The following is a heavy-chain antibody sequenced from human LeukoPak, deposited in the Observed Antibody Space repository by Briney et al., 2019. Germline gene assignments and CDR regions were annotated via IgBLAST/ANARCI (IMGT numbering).Heavy chain of an antibody. Sequence: PSETLSLTCTVSGGSISSYYWSWIRQPAGKGLEWIGRIYTSGSTKYNPSLKSRVTKSVDTSKNQFSLKLSSVTAADTAVYYCARDLPYSSGWYGGRDAFDIWGQGTMVTVSS. D-gene: IGHD6-19*01. CDR1: GGSISSYY. J-gene: IGHJ3*02. V-gene: IGHV4-4*07. CDR2: IYTSGST. CDR3: ARDLPYSSGWYGGRDAFDI.